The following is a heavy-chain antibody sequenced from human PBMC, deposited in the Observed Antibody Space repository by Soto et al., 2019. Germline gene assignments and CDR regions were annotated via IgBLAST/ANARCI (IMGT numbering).Heavy chain of an antibody. J-gene: IGHJ4*02. CDR3: ARLPKYDSSGYYYRPFDY. Sequence: GESLKISCQGSGYSFTSYWISWVRQMPGKGLEWMGRIDPSDSYTNYSPSFQDHVTISADKSISTAYLQWSSLKASDTAMYYCARLPKYDSSGYYYRPFDYWGQGTLVTVSS. V-gene: IGHV5-10-1*01. D-gene: IGHD3-22*01. CDR1: GYSFTSYW. CDR2: IDPSDSYT.